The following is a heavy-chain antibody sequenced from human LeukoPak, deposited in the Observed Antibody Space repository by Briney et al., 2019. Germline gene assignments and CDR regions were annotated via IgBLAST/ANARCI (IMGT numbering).Heavy chain of an antibody. V-gene: IGHV4-39*07. Sequence: SETLSLTCTVSGGSIRSSSYYWGWIRQPPGKGLEWIGEINHSVGTNYNPSLKSRVTMSLDTSKNQFSLKLSSVTAADTAVYYWAKGHTRFTMLRGSRSAYYFDYWGQGTLVTVSS. J-gene: IGHJ4*02. CDR1: GGSIRSSSYY. D-gene: IGHD3-10*01. CDR3: AKGHTRFTMLRGSRSAYYFDY. CDR2: INHSVGT.